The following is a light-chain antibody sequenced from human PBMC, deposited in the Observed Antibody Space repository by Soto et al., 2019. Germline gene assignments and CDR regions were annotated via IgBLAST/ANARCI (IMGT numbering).Light chain of an antibody. V-gene: IGKV3-15*01. CDR3: QQFHSWPLT. Sequence: EIVMTQSPATLSVSPGERATLFCRASESVSSHLAWYQQKPGQAPSLLIYGASTRATGVPARFSGSGSGTDFTLTITSLQSEDVAVYFCQQFHSWPLTFGGGTKVDIK. J-gene: IGKJ4*01. CDR2: GAS. CDR1: ESVSSH.